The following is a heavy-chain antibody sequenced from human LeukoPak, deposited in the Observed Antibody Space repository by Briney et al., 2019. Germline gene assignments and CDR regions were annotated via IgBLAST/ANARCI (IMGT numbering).Heavy chain of an antibody. CDR1: GFTFSSYW. V-gene: IGHV3-7*01. D-gene: IGHD1-26*01. Sequence: GGSLRLSCAASGFTFSSYWMNWARQAPGKGLEWVASINHNGNVNYYVDSVKGRFTISRDNAKNSLYLQMSNLRAEDTAVYYCARDREGASDYWGQGTLVTVSS. CDR3: ARDREGASDY. J-gene: IGHJ4*02. CDR2: INHNGNVN.